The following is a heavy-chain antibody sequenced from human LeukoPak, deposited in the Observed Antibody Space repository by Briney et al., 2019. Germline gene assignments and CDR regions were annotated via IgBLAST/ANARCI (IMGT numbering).Heavy chain of an antibody. D-gene: IGHD1-1*01. Sequence: GGSLRLSCAASGFTFSSNYMSWVRQAPGKGLEWVSVIYSGGSTYYADPVKGRFTISRDNSKNTLYLQMNSLRAEDTAVYYCARDRGNWNFDYWGQGTLVTVSS. J-gene: IGHJ4*02. V-gene: IGHV3-53*01. CDR3: ARDRGNWNFDY. CDR1: GFTFSSNY. CDR2: IYSGGST.